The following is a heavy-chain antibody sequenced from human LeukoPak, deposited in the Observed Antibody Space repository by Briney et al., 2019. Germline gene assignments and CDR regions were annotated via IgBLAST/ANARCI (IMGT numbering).Heavy chain of an antibody. CDR3: ARVQGGYCSSTSCYRAGDY. J-gene: IGHJ4*02. CDR2: ISSSSSYI. CDR1: GFSFSSYG. Sequence: GESLKISYAASGFSFSSYGMNWVRQAPGKGLEWVPSISSSSSYIYYADSVKGRFTISRDNAKNSLYLQMNSLRAEDTAVYYCARVQGGYCSSTSCYRAGDYWGQGTLVTVSS. D-gene: IGHD2-2*01. V-gene: IGHV3-21*01.